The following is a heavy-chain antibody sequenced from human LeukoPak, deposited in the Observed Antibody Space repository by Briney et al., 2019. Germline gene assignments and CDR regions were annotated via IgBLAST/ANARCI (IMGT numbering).Heavy chain of an antibody. Sequence: KPSQTLSLTCTVSGGSISSGGYYWSWIRQHPGKGLEWIGYIYYSGSTYYNPSLKSRVTISVDTSKNQFSLKLSSVTAADTAVYYCARGGRGLRLGELSHFDYWGQGTLVTVSS. CDR1: GGSISSGGYY. D-gene: IGHD3-16*02. V-gene: IGHV4-31*03. CDR2: IYYSGST. J-gene: IGHJ4*02. CDR3: ARGGRGLRLGELSHFDY.